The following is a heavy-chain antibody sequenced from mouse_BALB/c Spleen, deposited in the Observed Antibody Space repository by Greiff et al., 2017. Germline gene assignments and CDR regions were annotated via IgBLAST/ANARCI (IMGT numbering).Heavy chain of an antibody. Sequence: VQLQQSGAELVRPGASVTLSCKASGYTFTDYEMHWVKQTPVHGLEWIGAIDPETGGTAYNQKFKGKATLTADKSSSTAYMQLKSLTSEDSAVYYCARVGYGKHYFDYWGQGTTLTVSS. CDR1: GYTFTDYE. V-gene: IGHV1-15*01. J-gene: IGHJ2*01. CDR2: IDPETGGT. D-gene: IGHD2-1*01. CDR3: ARVGYGKHYFDY.